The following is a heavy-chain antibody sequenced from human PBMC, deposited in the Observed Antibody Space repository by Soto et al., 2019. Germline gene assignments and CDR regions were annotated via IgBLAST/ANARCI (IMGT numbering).Heavy chain of an antibody. CDR2: LSGSGGTT. J-gene: IGHJ4*02. CDR3: AKKRAGYRSGSDTFYFDF. V-gene: IGHV3-23*01. D-gene: IGHD3-10*01. Sequence: PGGSLRLSCSTSGFTFSTYAMNWVRQAPGKGLEWVSALSGSGGTTYYADSVRGRFTISRDNSKNTLFLQMSSLRAEDTALYYCAKKRAGYRSGSDTFYFDFLGQGTLVPVSS. CDR1: GFTFSTYA.